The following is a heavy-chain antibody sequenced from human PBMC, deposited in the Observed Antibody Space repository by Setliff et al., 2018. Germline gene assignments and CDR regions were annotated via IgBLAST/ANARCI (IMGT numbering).Heavy chain of an antibody. D-gene: IGHD6-13*01. CDR1: GFTFRGFA. J-gene: IGHJ3*02. Sequence: GGSLRLSCAASGFTFRGFAMHWVRQASGKGLEWVGRIRSKSDSYATIYAASVRGRFTISRDDSKNTAYLQMNGLKTEDTAVYYCAAAPAGSDVFDIWGQGTMVTVSS. CDR3: AAAPAGSDVFDI. CDR2: IRSKSDSYAT. V-gene: IGHV3-73*01.